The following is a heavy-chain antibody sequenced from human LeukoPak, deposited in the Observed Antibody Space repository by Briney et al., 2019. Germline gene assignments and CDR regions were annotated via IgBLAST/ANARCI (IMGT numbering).Heavy chain of an antibody. CDR1: GGSISSSSYY. J-gene: IGHJ3*02. Sequence: SETLSLTCTVSGGSISSSSYYWGWIRQPPGKGLEWIGSIYYSGSTYYNPSLKSRVTISVDTSKNQFSLKLSSVTAADTAVYYCARYIVVVTKDDAFDIWGRGTMVTVSS. CDR3: ARYIVVVTKDDAFDI. D-gene: IGHD3-22*01. V-gene: IGHV4-39*01. CDR2: IYYSGST.